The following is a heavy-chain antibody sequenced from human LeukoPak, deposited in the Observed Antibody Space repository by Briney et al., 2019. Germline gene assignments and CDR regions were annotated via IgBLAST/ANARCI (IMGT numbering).Heavy chain of an antibody. CDR2: INTNSGGT. CDR1: GYTFTGYY. D-gene: IGHD2-2*01. CDR3: ARGEVPDY. V-gene: IGHV1-2*02. Sequence: ASXKVSCKASGYTFTGYYMHWVRQAPGQGLEWVGWINTNSGGTNYAQKFQGRVTMTRDTSISTAYMELSRLRSDDTAVYYCARGEVPDYWGQGTLVTVSS. J-gene: IGHJ4*02.